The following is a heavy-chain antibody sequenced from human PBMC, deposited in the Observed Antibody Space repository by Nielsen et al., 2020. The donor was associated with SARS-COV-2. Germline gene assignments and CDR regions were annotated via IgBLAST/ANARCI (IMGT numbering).Heavy chain of an antibody. CDR3: ARGLRTMIVVVITTRYYYGMDV. CDR1: GYTFTSYG. Sequence: ASVKVSCKASGYTFTSYGISWVRQAPGQGLEWMGWISAYNGNTNYAQKLQGRVTMTTDTSTSTAYMELRSLRSEDTAVYYCARGLRTMIVVVITTRYYYGMDVWGQGTTVTVSS. D-gene: IGHD3-22*01. CDR2: ISAYNGNT. V-gene: IGHV1-18*01. J-gene: IGHJ6*02.